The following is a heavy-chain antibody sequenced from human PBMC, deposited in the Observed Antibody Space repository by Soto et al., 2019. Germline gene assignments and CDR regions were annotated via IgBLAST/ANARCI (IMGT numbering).Heavy chain of an antibody. CDR1: GYTFSSYA. CDR2: INAGNGNT. D-gene: IGHD2-21*02. Sequence: QVQLVQSGAEEKKPGASVKVSCKASGYTFSSYAMHWVRQAPGQRLEWMGWINAGNGNTKYSQKFQGRVTITRDTSASTAYMEPSSLRSEDTAVYYCARRIGVVTALDYWGQGTLVTVSS. CDR3: ARRIGVVTALDY. J-gene: IGHJ4*02. V-gene: IGHV1-3*05.